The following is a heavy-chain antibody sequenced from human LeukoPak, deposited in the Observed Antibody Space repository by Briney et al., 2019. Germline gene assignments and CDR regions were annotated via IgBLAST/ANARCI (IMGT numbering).Heavy chain of an antibody. Sequence: PGGSLRLSCAASGLTFSSYEMNWVRQAPGKGLEWVSYIRSSGSSIYYADSVKGRFTISRDNAKKSLYLQMHSLRAEDTAVYYCAGDSHKFDSSGYYPDAFDIWGQGTRVTVSS. CDR2: IRSSGSSI. D-gene: IGHD3-22*01. CDR3: AGDSHKFDSSGYYPDAFDI. CDR1: GLTFSSYE. V-gene: IGHV3-48*03. J-gene: IGHJ3*02.